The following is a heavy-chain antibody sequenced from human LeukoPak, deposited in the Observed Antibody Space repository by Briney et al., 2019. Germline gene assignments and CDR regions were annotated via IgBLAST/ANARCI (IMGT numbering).Heavy chain of an antibody. Sequence: GASVKVSCKASGYTFTDYHVHWVRQAPGQGLEWMGWFKANSDGTKYAQKFQGRVTMTRDTSIGTDYMELTSLISDDTAVYYCARDPVDGNYFFDFWGQGTLVTVAS. D-gene: IGHD5-24*01. V-gene: IGHV1-2*02. CDR1: GYTFTDYH. CDR2: FKANSDGT. J-gene: IGHJ4*02. CDR3: ARDPVDGNYFFDF.